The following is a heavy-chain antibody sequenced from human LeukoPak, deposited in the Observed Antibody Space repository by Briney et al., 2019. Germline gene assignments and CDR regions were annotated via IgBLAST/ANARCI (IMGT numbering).Heavy chain of an antibody. CDR2: INVGNGDT. CDR1: GYTFISNN. V-gene: IGHV1-3*01. Sequence: ASVKVSCKASGYTFISNNMNWVRQAPGQRLEWMGWINVGNGDTKYSQKFQGRVTITRDTSASTGYMELSSLRSEDTAVYYCARWNYGMDVWVKGTTITVSS. J-gene: IGHJ6*04. D-gene: IGHD1-1*01. CDR3: ARWNYGMDV.